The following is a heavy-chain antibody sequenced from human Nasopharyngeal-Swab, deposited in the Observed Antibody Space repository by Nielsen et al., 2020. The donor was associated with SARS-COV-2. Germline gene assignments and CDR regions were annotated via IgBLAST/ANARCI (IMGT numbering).Heavy chain of an antibody. CDR1: GFTFSSYS. J-gene: IGHJ4*02. CDR2: ISSSSSYI. V-gene: IGHV3-21*01. Sequence: GESLKISCAASGFTFSSYSMYWVRQAPGKGLEWVSSISSSSSYIYYADSVKGRFTISRDNAKNSLYLQMNSLRAEDTAVYYCATAFGVTMISPCNYWGQGTLVTVSS. D-gene: IGHD3-22*01. CDR3: ATAFGVTMISPCNY.